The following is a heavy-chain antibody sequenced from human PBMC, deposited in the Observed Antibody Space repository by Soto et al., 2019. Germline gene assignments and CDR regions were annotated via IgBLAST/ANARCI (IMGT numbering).Heavy chain of an antibody. Sequence: LSLTFTVSGGSISSGGYYWSWIRQHPGKGLEWIGYIYYSGSTYYNPSLKSRVTISVDTSKNQFSLKLSSVTAADTAVHYCARGATVVTPRRYYFDYWGQGTLVTVSS. D-gene: IGHD1-26*01. CDR1: GGSISSGGYY. J-gene: IGHJ4*02. CDR3: ARGATVVTPRRYYFDY. V-gene: IGHV4-31*03. CDR2: IYYSGST.